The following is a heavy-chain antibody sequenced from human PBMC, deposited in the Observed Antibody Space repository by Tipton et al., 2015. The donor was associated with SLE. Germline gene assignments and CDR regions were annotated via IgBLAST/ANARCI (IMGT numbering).Heavy chain of an antibody. V-gene: IGHV4-30-2*01. CDR3: ARSPGTARAEYFHH. CDR2: INHRGST. Sequence: LRLSCAVSGGSISSGGYSWSWIRQPPGKGLEWIGEINHRGSTNYNPSLKSRITISVDTSKNQFSLKLNSVTAADTAVYYCARSPGTARAEYFHHWGQGTLVTVSS. J-gene: IGHJ1*01. D-gene: IGHD1-14*01. CDR1: GGSISSGGYS.